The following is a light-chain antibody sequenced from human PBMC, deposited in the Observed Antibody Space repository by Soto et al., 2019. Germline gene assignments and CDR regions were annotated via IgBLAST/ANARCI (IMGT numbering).Light chain of an antibody. Sequence: EIVLTQSPGTLSLSPGERATLSCRASQSVSSSYLAWYQQKPGQAPKLLIYGASSMATGIPDRFSGSGSGTDFTLTSSRLEPEVFAVYYCQQYGSSPVYSFGQGTKLEIK. CDR3: QQYGSSPVYS. CDR1: QSVSSSY. J-gene: IGKJ2*01. CDR2: GAS. V-gene: IGKV3-20*01.